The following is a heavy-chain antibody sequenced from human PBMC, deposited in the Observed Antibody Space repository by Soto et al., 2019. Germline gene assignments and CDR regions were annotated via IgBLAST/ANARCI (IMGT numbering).Heavy chain of an antibody. J-gene: IGHJ6*02. V-gene: IGHV5-51*01. CDR2: IYPSDSDT. CDR1: GYNFATDW. Sequence: GESLKISCKGSGYNFATDWIGWVRQMPGKGLEWMGIIYPSDSDTRYSPSSQGQVTISADTSISTAYLQCSSLKASDTAMYYCARLGYGMDVWGQGTTVTLSS. CDR3: ARLGYGMDV.